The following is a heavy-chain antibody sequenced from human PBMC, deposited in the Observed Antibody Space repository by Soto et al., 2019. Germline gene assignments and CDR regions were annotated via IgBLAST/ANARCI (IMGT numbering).Heavy chain of an antibody. J-gene: IGHJ6*02. CDR2: IWSDGNKK. CDR1: GFTFSDYG. CDR3: ARRSEPSGFWSTYSLDYGLDV. Sequence: QVQLVESGGGVVQPGRSLRLSCTASGFTFSDYGMHWVRQAPGKGLEWVAVIWSDGNKKYYAESVKGRFTVSRDNSKDTLYLQMNNLRAEDTAVYFSARRSEPSGFWSTYSLDYGLDVWGRGTTVTVSS. V-gene: IGHV3-33*01. D-gene: IGHD3-3*01.